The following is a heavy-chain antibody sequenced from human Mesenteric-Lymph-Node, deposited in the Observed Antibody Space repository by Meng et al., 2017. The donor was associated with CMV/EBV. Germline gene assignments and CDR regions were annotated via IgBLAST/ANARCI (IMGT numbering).Heavy chain of an antibody. Sequence: SGDSICGSDYYWAWIRQPPGKGLEWIGTVYYGGNTYYNPSLKSRLTISVDTSKNRFSLRLTSVTAADTALYFCARLWNSAFFYYFDYWGPGTLVTVSS. J-gene: IGHJ4*01. CDR1: GDSICGSDYY. CDR3: ARLWNSAFFYYFDY. D-gene: IGHD2/OR15-2a*01. V-gene: IGHV4-39*01. CDR2: VYYGGNT.